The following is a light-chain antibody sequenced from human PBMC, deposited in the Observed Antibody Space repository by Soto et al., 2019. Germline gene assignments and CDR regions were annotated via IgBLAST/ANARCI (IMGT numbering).Light chain of an antibody. J-gene: IGKJ4*01. CDR1: QSVSSN. Sequence: EIVMTQSPATLSVSPGERATLSCRASQSVSSNLDWYQQKPGQAPRLLIYGASTGATGIPARFSGSGSGTDFTLTISSLQSEDFAVYYCQQRSNWPPLTFGGGTKVDIK. CDR3: QQRSNWPPLT. V-gene: IGKV3-15*01. CDR2: GAS.